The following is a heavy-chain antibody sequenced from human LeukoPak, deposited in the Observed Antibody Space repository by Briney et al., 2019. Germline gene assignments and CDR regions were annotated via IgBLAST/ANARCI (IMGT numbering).Heavy chain of an antibody. D-gene: IGHD5-18*01. Sequence: SETLSLTCTVSGGSISSSSYYWGWIRQPPGKGLEWIGSIYYSGSTYYNPSLKSRVTISVDTSKNQFSLKLSSVTAADTAVYYCARQGYSYGYPNWFDPWGQGTLVTVSS. V-gene: IGHV4-39*01. CDR2: IYYSGST. CDR3: ARQGYSYGYPNWFDP. CDR1: GGSISSSSYY. J-gene: IGHJ5*02.